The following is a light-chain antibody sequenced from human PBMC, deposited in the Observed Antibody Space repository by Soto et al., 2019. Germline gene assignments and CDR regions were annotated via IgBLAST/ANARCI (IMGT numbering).Light chain of an antibody. V-gene: IGKV1-27*01. J-gene: IGKJ1*01. CDR3: QKYNSAPWT. CDR1: QGISNY. CDR2: AAS. Sequence: DIQMTQSPSSLSASVGDRVTITCRASQGISNYLAWYQQKPEKVPKLLIYAASTLQSGVPSRFSVSGSGTDFTLTISSLQTEDVATYYCQKYNSAPWTVGQGNKVEIK.